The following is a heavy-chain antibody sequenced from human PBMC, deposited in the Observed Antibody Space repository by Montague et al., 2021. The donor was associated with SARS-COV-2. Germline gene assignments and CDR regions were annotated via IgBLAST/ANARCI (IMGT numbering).Heavy chain of an antibody. CDR2: TNYRSKWTS. CDR3: VRDTGSAQAGFDA. D-gene: IGHD4-17*01. CDR1: GDSVWSNTAA. V-gene: IGHV6-1*01. J-gene: IGHJ4*02. Sequence: CAISGDSVWSNTAAWHWIRQSPSGGLEWLGRTNYRSKWTSDYATSVEGRISIDPDTSKNQFFLHLRSVTPEDTGVYYCVRDTGSAQAGFDAWGQGTLVTVSS.